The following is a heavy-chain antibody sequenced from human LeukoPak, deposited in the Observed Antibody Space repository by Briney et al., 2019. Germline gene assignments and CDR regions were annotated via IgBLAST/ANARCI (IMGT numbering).Heavy chain of an antibody. J-gene: IGHJ4*02. CDR2: INAGNGNT. CDR3: ARLEYSSGWYYFDY. Sequence: ASVKVSCKASGYTFTSYAMHWVRQAPGQRLEWMGWINAGNGNTKYSQKFQGRVTITRDTSAGTAYMELSSLRSEDTAVYYCARLEYSSGWYYFDYWGQGTLVTVSS. D-gene: IGHD6-19*01. V-gene: IGHV1-3*01. CDR1: GYTFTSYA.